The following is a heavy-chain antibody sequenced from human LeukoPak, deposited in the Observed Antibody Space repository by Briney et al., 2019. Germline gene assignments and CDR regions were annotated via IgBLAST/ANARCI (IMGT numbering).Heavy chain of an antibody. CDR3: ATDRSYYGSGSPLDY. D-gene: IGHD3-10*01. V-gene: IGHV1-2*04. J-gene: IGHJ4*02. CDR1: GYTFTGYY. Sequence: ASVKVSCKASGYTFTGYYMHWVRQAPGQGLEWMGWINPNSGGTNYAQKFQGWVTMTRDTSISTAYMELSRLRSDDTAVYYCATDRSYYGSGSPLDYWGQGTLVTVSS. CDR2: INPNSGGT.